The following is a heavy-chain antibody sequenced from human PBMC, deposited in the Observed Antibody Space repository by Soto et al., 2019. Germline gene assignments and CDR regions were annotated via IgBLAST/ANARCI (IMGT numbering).Heavy chain of an antibody. CDR3: AKAGPDSSSWYVYFDY. V-gene: IGHV3-23*01. CDR2: ISGSGGST. Sequence: GGSLRLSCAASGFTFSSYAMSWVRQAPGKGLEWVSAISGSGGSTYYADSVKGRFTISRDNSKNTLYLQMNSLRAEDTAVYYCAKAGPDSSSWYVYFDYWGQGTLVTVSS. CDR1: GFTFSSYA. J-gene: IGHJ4*02. D-gene: IGHD6-13*01.